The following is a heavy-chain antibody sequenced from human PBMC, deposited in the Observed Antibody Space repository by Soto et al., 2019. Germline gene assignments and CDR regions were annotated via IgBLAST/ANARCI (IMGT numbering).Heavy chain of an antibody. CDR3: ARGGVAVTDKAPYYFDY. V-gene: IGHV4-59*02. CDR2: VYYSGSI. D-gene: IGHD6-19*01. J-gene: IGHJ4*02. Sequence: SETLSLTCAVSGVSVSSYYWSWIRQPPGKGLEWLAYVYYSGSINYNPSLQSRATISVDTSKNQFSLRLTSLTAADTAVYYCARGGVAVTDKAPYYFDYWGQGTLVTV. CDR1: GVSVSSYY.